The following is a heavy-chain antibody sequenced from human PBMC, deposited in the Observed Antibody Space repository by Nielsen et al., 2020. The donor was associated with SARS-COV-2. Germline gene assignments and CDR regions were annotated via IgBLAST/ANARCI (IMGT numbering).Heavy chain of an antibody. CDR2: IDPSDSYI. D-gene: IGHD1-26*01. J-gene: IGHJ4*02. V-gene: IGHV5-10-1*01. CDR3: ARHGTHSRTDYFDY. CDR1: GYGFTNYW. Sequence: GESLKISCKGSGYGFTNYWISWVRQMPGKGLEWMGRIDPSDSYINYRPSFQGHVTISADKSISTAYLQWGSLKASDTAMYYCARHGTHSRTDYFDYWGQGTLVTVSS.